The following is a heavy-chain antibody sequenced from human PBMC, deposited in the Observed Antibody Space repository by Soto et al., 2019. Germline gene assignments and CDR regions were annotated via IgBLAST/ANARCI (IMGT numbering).Heavy chain of an antibody. CDR3: ARGSNDIDY. J-gene: IGHJ4*02. Sequence: PSETLSLTCGVSGDSISNSRFYWAWIRQPPGEGLEWIGSIYHTGNAYYNPSLKSRVTISVDTSKNQFSLKVTSVTAADTAVYYCARGSNDIDYWGQGTLVTVSS. D-gene: IGHD1-1*01. V-gene: IGHV4-39*01. CDR1: GDSISNSRFY. CDR2: IYHTGNA.